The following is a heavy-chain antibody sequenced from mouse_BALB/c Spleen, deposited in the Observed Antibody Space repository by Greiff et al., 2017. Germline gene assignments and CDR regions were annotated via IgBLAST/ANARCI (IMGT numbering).Heavy chain of an antibody. Sequence: EVQGVESGGGLVKPGGSLKLSCAASGFTFSSYAMSWVRQTPEKRLEWVASISSGGSTYYPDSVKGRFTISRDNARNILYLQMSSLRSEDTAMYYCARGYYDYDWFAYWGQGTLVTVSA. V-gene: IGHV5-6-5*01. J-gene: IGHJ3*01. CDR1: GFTFSSYA. D-gene: IGHD2-4*01. CDR2: ISSGGST. CDR3: ARGYYDYDWFAY.